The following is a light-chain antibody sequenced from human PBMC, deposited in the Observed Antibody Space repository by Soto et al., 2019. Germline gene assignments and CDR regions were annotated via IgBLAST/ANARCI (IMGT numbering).Light chain of an antibody. Sequence: DIQMTQSPSTLSGSVGDRVTITCRASQGSINYLAWYQQKPGEAPKLLIYAASCLQSGVPSRFSGSGSGTEFTLTISSLQPEDFATYYCEQLNTYPLTFGGGPKVDIK. J-gene: IGKJ4*01. V-gene: IGKV1-9*01. CDR1: QGSINY. CDR3: EQLNTYPLT. CDR2: AAS.